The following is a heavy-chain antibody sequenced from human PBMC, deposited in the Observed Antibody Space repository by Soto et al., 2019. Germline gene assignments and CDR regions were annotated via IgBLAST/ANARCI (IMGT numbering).Heavy chain of an antibody. CDR3: AKAYYGSGSPHAFDI. CDR1: GFTFDDYA. CDR2: ISWNAGSI. Sequence: EVQLVESGGGLVRPGRSLRLSCAASGFTFDDYAIHWVRQAPGRGLEWVSGISWNAGSIVYADSVKGRFTISRDTAKNSLFLQMNSLRAEDTALYFCAKAYYGSGSPHAFDIWGQGTMVTVSS. V-gene: IGHV3-9*01. J-gene: IGHJ3*02. D-gene: IGHD3-10*01.